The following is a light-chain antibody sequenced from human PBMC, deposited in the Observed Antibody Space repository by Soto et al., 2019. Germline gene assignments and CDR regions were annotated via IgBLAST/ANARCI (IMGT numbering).Light chain of an antibody. CDR1: QSITNY. J-gene: IGKJ1*01. CDR3: QRYGSSPTWT. CDR2: GAS. V-gene: IGKV3-20*01. Sequence: VLTQSPGTVALSPGEGATLTCRASQSITNYLAWYQQKPGQAPRLLIYGASTRAPGIPDKFTGRGSGTDFTLTLSSLEPEDFAVYYCQRYGSSPTWTFGQGTRVEIK.